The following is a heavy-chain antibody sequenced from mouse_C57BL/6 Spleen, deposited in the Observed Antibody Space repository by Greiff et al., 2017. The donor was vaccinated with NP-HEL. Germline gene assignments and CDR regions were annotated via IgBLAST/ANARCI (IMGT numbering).Heavy chain of an antibody. CDR1: GYTFTSYW. J-gene: IGHJ4*01. D-gene: IGHD1-1*02. V-gene: IGHV1-61*01. Sequence: VQLQQPGAELVRPGSSVKLSCKASGYTFTSYWMDWVKQRPGQGLEWIGNIYPSDSETHYNQKFKDKATLTVDKSSSTAYMQLSSLTSEDSAVYYCASGDYYAMDYWGQGTSVTVSS. CDR2: IYPSDSET. CDR3: ASGDYYAMDY.